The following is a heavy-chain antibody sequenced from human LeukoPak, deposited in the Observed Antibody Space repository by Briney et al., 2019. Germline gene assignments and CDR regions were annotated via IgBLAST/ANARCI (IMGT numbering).Heavy chain of an antibody. V-gene: IGHV3-48*04. Sequence: GGSLRLSCAASGFTFSSYSMNWVRQAPGKGLEWVSYISSSSSTIYYADSVKGRFTTSRDNAKNSLYLQMNSLRAEDTAVYYCARDESFYSSSWYDYWGQGTLVTVSS. CDR3: ARDESFYSSSWYDY. CDR1: GFTFSSYS. D-gene: IGHD6-13*01. CDR2: ISSSSSTI. J-gene: IGHJ4*02.